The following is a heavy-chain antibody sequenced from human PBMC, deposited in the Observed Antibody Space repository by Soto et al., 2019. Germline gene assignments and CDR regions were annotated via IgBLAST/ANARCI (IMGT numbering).Heavy chain of an antibody. CDR3: ARGVVVVVPAAMGCWFDP. V-gene: IGHV4-61*01. CDR2: IYYSGST. D-gene: IGHD2-2*01. CDR1: GGSVSSGSYY. J-gene: IGHJ5*02. Sequence: SETLSLTCTVSGGSVSSGSYYWSWIRQPPGKGLEWIGYIYYSGSTNYNPSLKSRVTISVDTSKNQFSLKLSSVTAADTAVYYCARGVVVVVPAAMGCWFDPWGQGTLVTVSS.